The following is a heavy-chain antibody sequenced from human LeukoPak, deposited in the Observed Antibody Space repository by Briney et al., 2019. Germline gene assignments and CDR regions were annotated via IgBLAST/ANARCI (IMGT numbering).Heavy chain of an antibody. D-gene: IGHD2-2*02. CDR3: ARDRGYCSSTSCYTAYYFDY. CDR1: GYTFTSYY. CDR2: INPSGGST. J-gene: IGHJ4*02. Sequence: ASVKVSCKASGYTFTSYYMHWVRQAPGQGLEWMGIINPSGGSTSYAQKFQGRVTMTRDASTSTAYMELSRLRSDDTAVYYCARDRGYCSSTSCYTAYYFDYWGQGTLVTVSS. V-gene: IGHV1-46*01.